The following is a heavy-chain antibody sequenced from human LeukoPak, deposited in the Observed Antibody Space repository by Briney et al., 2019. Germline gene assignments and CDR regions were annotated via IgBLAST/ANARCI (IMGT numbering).Heavy chain of an antibody. CDR1: GYTFTGYY. V-gene: IGHV1-2*02. CDR2: INPNSGGT. CDR3: ARGSFYYGSGSPLDY. Sequence: ASVKVSCRASGYTFTGYYMHWVRQAPGQGLEWMGWINPNSGGTNYAQKFQGRVTMTRDTSISTAYMELSRLRSDDTAVYYCARGSFYYGSGSPLDYWGQGTLVTASS. J-gene: IGHJ4*02. D-gene: IGHD3-10*01.